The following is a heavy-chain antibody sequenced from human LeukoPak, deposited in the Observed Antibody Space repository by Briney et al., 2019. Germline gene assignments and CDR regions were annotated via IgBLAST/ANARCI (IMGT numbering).Heavy chain of an antibody. CDR3: ATQGYNNQTMDV. D-gene: IGHD5-24*01. J-gene: IGHJ6*02. CDR1: GDSIRTTRY. V-gene: IGHV4-39*01. Sequence: SETLSLTCTVSGDSIRTTRYWGWIRQPHGKGLEWIGAIYFSGSTYYNPSLKRRVMISVDTSRNQFSLKLTSVTAADTAAYYCATQGYNNQTMDVWGQGTTVTVSS. CDR2: IYFSGST.